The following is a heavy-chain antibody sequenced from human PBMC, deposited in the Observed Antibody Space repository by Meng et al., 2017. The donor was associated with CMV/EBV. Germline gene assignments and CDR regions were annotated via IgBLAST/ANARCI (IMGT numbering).Heavy chain of an antibody. V-gene: IGHV3-74*01. J-gene: IGHJ4*02. CDR2: INSDGSST. CDR3: ARAGKDWVGRTVYYDY. Sequence: GGSLRLSCAASGFTFSSYWMHWVRHAPGQELVWVSRINSDGSSTSYADSVKGRFTIARDNAKTTLYLQMNSLRAEDTAVYYCARAGKDWVGRTVYYDYWGQGTLVTVSS. D-gene: IGHD2-15*01. CDR1: GFTFSSYW.